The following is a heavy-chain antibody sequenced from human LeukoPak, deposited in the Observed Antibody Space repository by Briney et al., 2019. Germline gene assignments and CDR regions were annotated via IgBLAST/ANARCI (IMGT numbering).Heavy chain of an antibody. CDR3: ARGIYDILTGYEPLVYFDY. CDR2: IYYSGST. CDR1: GGSISSSY. J-gene: IGHJ4*02. Sequence: PSETLSLTCTVPGGSISSSYWSWIRQPPGKGLGWIGSIYYSGSTNYNPSLKSRVTISVDTSKNQISLKLSSVTAADTAVYYCARGIYDILTGYEPLVYFDYWGQGTLVTVSS. V-gene: IGHV4-59*08. D-gene: IGHD3-9*01.